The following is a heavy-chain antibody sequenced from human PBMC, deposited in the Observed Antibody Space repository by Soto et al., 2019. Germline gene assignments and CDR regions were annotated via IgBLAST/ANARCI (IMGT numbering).Heavy chain of an antibody. CDR3: ASGGLRWADAFDI. CDR2: ISGSGGSK. D-gene: IGHD4-17*01. J-gene: IGHJ3*02. CDR1: GFTFSSYA. Sequence: EVQLLESGGGLVQPGGSLRLSCAASGFTFSSYAMSWVRQAPGKGLEWVSAISGSGGSKYYADSVKGRFTISRDNSKNTLYLQITSLSDAATAVYYCASGGLRWADAFDIWGQGTMVTVSS. V-gene: IGHV3-23*01.